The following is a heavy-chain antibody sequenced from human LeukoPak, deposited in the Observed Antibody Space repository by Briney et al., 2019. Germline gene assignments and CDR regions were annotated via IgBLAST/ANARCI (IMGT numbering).Heavy chain of an antibody. CDR3: ARAPMTTVTLFDY. CDR1: GGSISSYY. Sequence: SETLSLTCTVSGGSISSYYWSWIRQPPGKGLEWIGYIYYSGSTNYNPSFKSRVTISVDTSKNQFSLKLSSVTAADTAVYYCARAPMTTVTLFDYWGQGTLVTVSS. D-gene: IGHD4-17*01. CDR2: IYYSGST. J-gene: IGHJ4*02. V-gene: IGHV4-59*08.